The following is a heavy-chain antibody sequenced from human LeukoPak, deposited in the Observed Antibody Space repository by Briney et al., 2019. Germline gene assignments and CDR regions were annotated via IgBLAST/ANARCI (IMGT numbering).Heavy chain of an antibody. CDR1: GGTFSSYA. D-gene: IGHD7-27*01. CDR3: ARGRPGSSGAFDI. Sequence: SVKVSCKASGGTFSSYAISWVRQAPGQGLEWMGGIIPIFGTANYAQKFQGRVTITADESTSTAYMELSSLRSEDTAVYYCARGRPGSSGAFDIWGQGTMVTVSS. V-gene: IGHV1-69*13. CDR2: IIPIFGTA. J-gene: IGHJ3*02.